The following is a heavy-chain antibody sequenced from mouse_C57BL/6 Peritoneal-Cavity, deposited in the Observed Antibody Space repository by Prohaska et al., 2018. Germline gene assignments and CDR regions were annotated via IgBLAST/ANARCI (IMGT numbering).Heavy chain of an antibody. CDR1: GFTFSGFW. D-gene: IGHD2-1*01. Sequence: EVQLLETGGGLVQPGGSRGLSCEGSGFTFSGFWMSWVRQTPGKTLEWIGDINSDGSAINYAPSIKDRCTIFRENDKSTLYLQMCNVRSEDTATYFCMRYGNYWYFDVWGTGTTVTVSS. CDR2: INSDGSAI. V-gene: IGHV11-2*01. CDR3: MRYGNYWYFDV. J-gene: IGHJ1*03.